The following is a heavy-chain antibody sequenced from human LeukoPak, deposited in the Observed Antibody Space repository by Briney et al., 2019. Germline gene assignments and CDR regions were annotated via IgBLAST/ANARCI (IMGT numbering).Heavy chain of an antibody. CDR3: ASSSYTPYAFDI. J-gene: IGHJ3*02. CDR2: ISSSGVTI. V-gene: IGHV3-11*04. D-gene: IGHD2-15*01. CDR1: GFTFSNYY. Sequence: PGGSLRLSCAASGFTFSNYYMSWIRQAPGKGLEWVSYISSSGVTIYYADSVKGRFTISRDNAKNSLYLQMNSLRAEDTAVYYCASSSYTPYAFDIWGQGTMVTVSS.